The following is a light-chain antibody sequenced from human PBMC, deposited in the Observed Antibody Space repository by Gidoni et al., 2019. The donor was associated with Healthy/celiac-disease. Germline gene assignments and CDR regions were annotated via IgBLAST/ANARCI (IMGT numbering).Light chain of an antibody. Sequence: DIQMTQSPSSLSASVGDRVTITCRASQGISNYLAWYQQKPGKVPKLLIYAASTLQSGVPSRFSGSGSGTDFTLTISSLQPEDVATYYCQKYNSAPPVTFGPXTKVDIQ. J-gene: IGKJ3*01. V-gene: IGKV1-27*01. CDR3: QKYNSAPPVT. CDR2: AAS. CDR1: QGISNY.